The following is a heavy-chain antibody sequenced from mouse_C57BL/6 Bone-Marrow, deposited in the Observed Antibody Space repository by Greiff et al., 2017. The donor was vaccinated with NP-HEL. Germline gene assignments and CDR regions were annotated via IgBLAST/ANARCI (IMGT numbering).Heavy chain of an antibody. D-gene: IGHD1-1*01. CDR1: GFTFSSYG. V-gene: IGHV5-6*02. J-gene: IGHJ3*01. CDR3: ARRTVGFAY. CDR2: ISSGGSYT. Sequence: EVKLVESGGDLVKPGGSLKLSCAASGFTFSSYGMSWVRQTPDKRLEWVATISSGGSYTYYPDSVKGRFTISRDNAKNTLYLQMSSLKSEDTAMYYCARRTVGFAYWGQGTLVTVSA.